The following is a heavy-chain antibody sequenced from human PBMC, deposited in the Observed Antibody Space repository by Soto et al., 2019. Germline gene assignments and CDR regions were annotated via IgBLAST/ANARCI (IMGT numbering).Heavy chain of an antibody. V-gene: IGHV1-3*05. CDR2: INAVNGNT. Sequence: QVQLVQSGAEKKKPGASVKVSCKASGYTFTSYAIHWVRQPPGQRLEWMGWINAVNGNTKYSQKFQGRVTITSDTSATTAYMELRSLRSADTAVYYYSGRFPLWFDPWGQGTLVTVSS. J-gene: IGHJ5*02. D-gene: IGHD1-1*01. CDR1: GYTFTSYA. CDR3: SGRFPLWFDP.